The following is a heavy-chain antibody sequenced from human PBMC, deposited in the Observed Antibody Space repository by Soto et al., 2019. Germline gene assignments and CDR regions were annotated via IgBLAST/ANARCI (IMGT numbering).Heavy chain of an antibody. CDR1: GYRVARHY. CDR2: INPNGGST. V-gene: IGHV1-46*01. J-gene: IGHJ6*02. Sequence: VKVPCQASGYRVARHYMSSVRLAHGRGLEWMGIINPNGGSTTYAQKFQGRVTMTRDTSTSTVYMELTSLTSGDTAVYYCARAGIAYCTSTPRYLYYYVIYVRGQGTKVT. D-gene: IGHD2-2*01. CDR3: ARAGIAYCTSTPRYLYYYVIYV.